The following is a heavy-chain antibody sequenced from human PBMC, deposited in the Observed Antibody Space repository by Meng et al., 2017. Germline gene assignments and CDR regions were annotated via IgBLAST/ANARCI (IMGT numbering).Heavy chain of an antibody. CDR3: ARSHSVTIVAFDY. CDR2: IQHSGST. D-gene: IGHD4-17*01. Sequence: YPWGAGLWHPLEGLSLSCALYVGSLSGYYWGRVRQPPGKVVGGIGGIQHSGSTNNNPSLKSRVTMSLDTSKNQYALKLSSVSAADTGVYYEARSHSVTIVAFDYWGQGTLVTVSS. CDR1: VGSLSGYY. J-gene: IGHJ4*02. V-gene: IGHV4-34*01.